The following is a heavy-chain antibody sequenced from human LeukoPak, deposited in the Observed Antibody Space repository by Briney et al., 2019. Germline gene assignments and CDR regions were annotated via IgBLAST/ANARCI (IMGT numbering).Heavy chain of an antibody. CDR1: GFTFSSYS. V-gene: IGHV3-21*01. D-gene: IGHD3-22*01. J-gene: IGHJ3*02. CDR3: AGHYDSSGYRVDVFDI. Sequence: PGGSLRLSCAASGFTFSSYSMNWVRPAPGKGLEWVSSISSSSGYIYYADSVKGRFTISRDNAKNSLYLQMNSLRAEDTAVYFCAGHYDSSGYRVDVFDIWGQGTMVTVSS. CDR2: ISSSSGYI.